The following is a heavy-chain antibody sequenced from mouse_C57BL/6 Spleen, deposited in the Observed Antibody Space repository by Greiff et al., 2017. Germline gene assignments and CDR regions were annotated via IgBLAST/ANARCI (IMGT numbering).Heavy chain of an antibody. D-gene: IGHD1-1*01. CDR3: AGGECYGLMDY. CDR1: GYAFSSSW. CDR2: IYPGAGDT. V-gene: IGHV1-82*01. J-gene: IGHJ4*01. Sequence: QVQLQQSGPELVKPGASVKLSCKASGYAFSSSWMNWVKQRPGKGLEWIGRIYPGAGDTNYNGKFKGKATLTADKSSSTAYMQLSSLTSEDAAVYFSAGGECYGLMDYWGQGTSVTVSS.